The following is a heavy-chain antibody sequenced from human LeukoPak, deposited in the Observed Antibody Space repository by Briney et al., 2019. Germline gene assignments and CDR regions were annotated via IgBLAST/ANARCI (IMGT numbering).Heavy chain of an antibody. CDR1: GFTFNDHN. D-gene: IGHD1-26*01. CDR3: ARERWRGGSYHDAFDI. J-gene: IGHJ3*02. V-gene: IGHV3-72*01. Sequence: PGGSLRLSCAASGFTFNDHNMNWVRQAPGKGLEWVGRTRDRANSYTTEYAASVKGRFTISRDDSKNSLYLQMNSLKTEDTAVYYCARERWRGGSYHDAFDIWGQGTMVTVSS. CDR2: TRDRANSYTT.